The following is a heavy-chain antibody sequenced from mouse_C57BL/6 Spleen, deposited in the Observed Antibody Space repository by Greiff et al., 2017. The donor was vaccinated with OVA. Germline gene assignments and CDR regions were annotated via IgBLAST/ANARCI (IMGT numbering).Heavy chain of an antibody. J-gene: IGHJ4*01. CDR2: IYPGDGDT. CDR3: AREIYYGSRGAMDY. CDR1: GYAFSSYW. D-gene: IGHD1-1*01. V-gene: IGHV1-80*01. Sequence: VKVVESGAELVKPGASVKISCKASGYAFSSYWMNWVKQRPGKGLEWIGQIYPGDGDTNYNGKFKGKATLTADKSSSTAYMQLSSLTSEDSAVYVCAREIYYGSRGAMDYWGQGTSVTVSS.